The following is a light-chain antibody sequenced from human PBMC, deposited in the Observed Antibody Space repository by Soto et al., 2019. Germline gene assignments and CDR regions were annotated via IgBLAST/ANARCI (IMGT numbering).Light chain of an antibody. CDR2: GNS. CDR1: SSNIGAGYD. CDR3: QSYDSSLSGYVV. V-gene: IGLV1-40*01. Sequence: QSVLTQPPSVSGAPGQRVTISCTGSSSNIGAGYDVHWYQQLPGTAPKLLIYGNSSRPSGVPDRFSGSKSGTSASLAITGLQAEDEADYYCQSYDSSLSGYVVFGGGPKLTVL. J-gene: IGLJ2*01.